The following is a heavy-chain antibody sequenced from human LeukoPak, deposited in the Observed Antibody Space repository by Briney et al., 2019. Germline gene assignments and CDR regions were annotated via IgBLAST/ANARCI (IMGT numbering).Heavy chain of an antibody. CDR3: ARVSGRFTWYFDL. CDR2: IYQSGST. CDR1: GGSISSSNW. V-gene: IGHV4-4*02. Sequence: PSGTLSLTCAVSGGSISSSNWWSWIRQPPGKGLEWVGEIYQSGSTSYNPSLNSRVTISVDTSKNQFSLKLSSVTAADTAVYYCARVSGRFTWYFDLWGRGTLVTVSS. J-gene: IGHJ2*01.